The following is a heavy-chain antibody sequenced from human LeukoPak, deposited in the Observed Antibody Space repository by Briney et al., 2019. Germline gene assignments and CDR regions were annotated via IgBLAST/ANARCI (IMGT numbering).Heavy chain of an antibody. CDR1: GGSISSYY. CDR2: IYYSGST. V-gene: IGHV4-59*01. CDR3: ARTAYSTNYYYYYMDV. J-gene: IGHJ6*03. Sequence: SETLSLTCTVSGGSISSYYWSWIRQPPGKGLEWIGYIYYSGSTNYNPSLKSRVTISVDTSKNQFSLKLSSVTAADTAVYYCARTAYSTNYYYYYMDVWGKGTTVTVSS. D-gene: IGHD6-13*01.